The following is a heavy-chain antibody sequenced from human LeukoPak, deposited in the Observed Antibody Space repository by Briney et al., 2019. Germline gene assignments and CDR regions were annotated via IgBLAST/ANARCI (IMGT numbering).Heavy chain of an antibody. CDR2: IDRDGGEK. D-gene: IGHD3-10*02. V-gene: IGHV3-7*01. CDR1: VLTFSGSW. CDR3: AKSGTYVDFDH. Sequence: GGSLSLSRAASVLTFSGSWMGWVRQAPGQGLERVALIDRDGGEKYYGDSLKGRFTISRDNTKNSLYLQMNSLIPEDTAVYYCAKSGTYVDFDHWGQGTLVTVTS. J-gene: IGHJ4*02.